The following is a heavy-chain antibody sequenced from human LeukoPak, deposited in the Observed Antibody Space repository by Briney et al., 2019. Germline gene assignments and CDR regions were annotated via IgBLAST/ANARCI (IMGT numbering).Heavy chain of an antibody. CDR2: TDTSGNYI. J-gene: IGHJ3*02. D-gene: IGHD3-10*01. V-gene: IGHV3-21*01. CDR1: GFTFSNYG. CDR3: ARGRSITLLRGVAMSDGFDI. Sequence: TGGSLRLSCTASGFTFSNYGMNWVRQAPGKGLEWVSFTDTSGNYIYYGDSVKGRFTISRDNAKNLVFLQMNGLRAEDTAVYYCARGRSITLLRGVAMSDGFDIWGQGATVAVSS.